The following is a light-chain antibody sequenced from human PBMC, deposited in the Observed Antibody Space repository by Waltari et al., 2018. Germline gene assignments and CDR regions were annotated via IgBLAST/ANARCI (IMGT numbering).Light chain of an antibody. J-gene: IGLJ2*01. V-gene: IGLV1-36*01. CDR3: AAWDDSLKGVL. Sequence: QSVLTQTPSVSEAPRQRVTISCSGSRSNIGNNAVNWYQQVPGKAPKLLVFADDLLPSGVSDRVSGSKSGTSAALAISGLRSEDEGVYFCAAWDDSLKGVLFGGGTKLTVL. CDR1: RSNIGNNA. CDR2: ADD.